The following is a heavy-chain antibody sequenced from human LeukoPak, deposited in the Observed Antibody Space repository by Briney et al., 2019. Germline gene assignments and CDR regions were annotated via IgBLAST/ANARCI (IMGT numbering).Heavy chain of an antibody. CDR2: VFHSGTT. V-gene: IGHV4-34*12. Sequence: SETLSLTCAVYGGSFSDYYWTWIRQTPGKGLEWIGEVFHSGTTNYNPSLKSRVSISVDTSKNQFSLKLSSVTAADTSLYYCARARRGSSIRGPLDYWGQGTLVTVSS. J-gene: IGHJ4*02. CDR1: GGSFSDYY. D-gene: IGHD6-6*01. CDR3: ARARRGSSIRGPLDY.